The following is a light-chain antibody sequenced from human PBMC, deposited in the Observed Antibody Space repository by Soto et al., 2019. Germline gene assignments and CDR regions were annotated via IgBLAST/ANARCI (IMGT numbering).Light chain of an antibody. J-gene: IGKJ3*01. CDR1: QSVTTN. V-gene: IGKV3-11*01. Sequence: EIVLTQSPATLSLSPGERATLSCRTSQSVTTNFAWYQQKPGQAPRLLIYDISNRATGIPDRFSGSGSGTDFTLTISSIEPEDFAVYYCQQRATWHPLITVGPGTKVEIK. CDR2: DIS. CDR3: QQRATWHPLIT.